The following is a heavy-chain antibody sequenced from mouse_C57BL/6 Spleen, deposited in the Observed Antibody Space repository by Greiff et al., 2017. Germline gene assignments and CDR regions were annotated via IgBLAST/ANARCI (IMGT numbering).Heavy chain of an antibody. Sequence: VQLQQPGAELVKPGASVKLSCKASGYTFTSYWMHWVKQRPGQGLEWIGMIHPNSGSTNYNQKFKSKATLTVDKSSSTAYMQLSRLTTEDSAVYYCARTDDSSGVDYWGQGTTLTVSS. CDR1: GYTFTSYW. V-gene: IGHV1-64*01. J-gene: IGHJ2*01. D-gene: IGHD3-2*02. CDR2: IHPNSGST. CDR3: ARTDDSSGVDY.